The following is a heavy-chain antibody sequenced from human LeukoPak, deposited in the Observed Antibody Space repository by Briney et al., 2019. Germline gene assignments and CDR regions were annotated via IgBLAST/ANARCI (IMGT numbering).Heavy chain of an antibody. D-gene: IGHD3-3*01. CDR3: ACPNFWSGLDY. Sequence: PSETLSLTCTVSGGSVSSGGYYWSWIRQPPGKGLEWIGYIYHSGSTYYNPSLKSRVTISVDRSKNQFSLKLSSVTAADTAVYYCACPNFWSGLDYWGQGTLVTVSS. J-gene: IGHJ4*02. V-gene: IGHV4-30-2*01. CDR2: IYHSGST. CDR1: GGSVSSGGYY.